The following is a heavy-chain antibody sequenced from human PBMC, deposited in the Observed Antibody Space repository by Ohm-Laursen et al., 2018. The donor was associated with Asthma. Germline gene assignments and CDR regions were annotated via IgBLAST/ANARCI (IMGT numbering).Heavy chain of an antibody. J-gene: IGHJ4*02. CDR2: ISYDGSNK. CDR3: AKDTTLEWLLRD. CDR1: GFTFSSYG. D-gene: IGHD3-3*01. V-gene: IGHV3-30*18. Sequence: SLRLSCSASGFTFSSYGMHWVRQAPGKGLEWVAVISYDGSNKYYAGSVKGRFTISRDNSKNTLYLQMNSLRAEDTAVYYCAKDTTLEWLLRDWGQGTLVTVSS.